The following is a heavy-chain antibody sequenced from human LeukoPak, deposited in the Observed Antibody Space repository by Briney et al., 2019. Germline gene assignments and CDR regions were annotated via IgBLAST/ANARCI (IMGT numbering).Heavy chain of an antibody. Sequence: LETLSLTCTVSGGSISSSSYYWGWIRQPPGKGLEWIGSIYYSGSTYYHPSLKSPVTISVDTSKNQFSLKRSSVTAADTAVYYCARPYGAAGLDRGQGTLVTVSS. V-gene: IGHV4-39*01. CDR1: GGSISSSSYY. D-gene: IGHD4-17*01. J-gene: IGHJ4*02. CDR3: ARPYGAAGLD. CDR2: IYYSGST.